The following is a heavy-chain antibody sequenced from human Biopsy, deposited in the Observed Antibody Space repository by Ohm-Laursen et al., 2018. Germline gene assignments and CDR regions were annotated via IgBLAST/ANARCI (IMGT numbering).Heavy chain of an antibody. V-gene: IGHV3-11*01. CDR1: GFTFSDYY. Sequence: SLRLSCTASGFTFSDYYMSWIRQAPGKGLEWVSYITSGGSTTDYADSVKGRFTISRDNAKSSLFLQMNSLRAEDTAVYYCARDVVGFYSYAMDVWGQGTTVTVSS. CDR3: ARDVVGFYSYAMDV. J-gene: IGHJ6*02. D-gene: IGHD2-15*01. CDR2: ITSGGSTT.